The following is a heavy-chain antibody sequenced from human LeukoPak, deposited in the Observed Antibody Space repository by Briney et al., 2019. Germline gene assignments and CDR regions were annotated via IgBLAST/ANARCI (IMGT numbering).Heavy chain of an antibody. Sequence: TGGSLRLSCAASGFTFSSYAMSWVRQTPGKGLEWVSAISGSGGSTYYADSVKGRFTISRDNSKNTLYLQMNSLRAEDTAVYYCAKVGLAYGSGTLGYFDYWGQGTLVTVSS. CDR2: ISGSGGST. CDR3: AKVGLAYGSGTLGYFDY. CDR1: GFTFSSYA. D-gene: IGHD3-10*01. V-gene: IGHV3-23*01. J-gene: IGHJ4*02.